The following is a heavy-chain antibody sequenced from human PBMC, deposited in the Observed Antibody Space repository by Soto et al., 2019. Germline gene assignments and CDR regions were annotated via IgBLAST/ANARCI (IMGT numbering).Heavy chain of an antibody. CDR2: ISYDGSNK. CDR3: AKDLIDYSNPDNWLDP. J-gene: IGHJ5*02. D-gene: IGHD4-4*01. CDR1: GFTFSSYG. V-gene: IGHV3-30*18. Sequence: GGSLRLSCAASGFTFSSYGMHWVRQAPGKGLEWVAVISYDGSNKYYADSVKGRFTISRDNSKNTLYLQMNSLRAEDTAVYYCAKDLIDYSNPDNWLDPWGQGTLVTVSS.